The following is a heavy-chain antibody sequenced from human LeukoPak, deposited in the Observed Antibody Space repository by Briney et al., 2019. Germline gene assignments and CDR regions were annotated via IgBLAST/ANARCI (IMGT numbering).Heavy chain of an antibody. J-gene: IGHJ3*02. CDR3: AITDAFDI. CDR1: GFTFSSYS. Sequence: GGSLRLSCAASGFTFSSYSMNWVRQAQGEGLEWVSSISSSSSYIYYADSVRGRFTISRDNAKNSLYLQMNSLRAEDTAVYYCAITDAFDIWGQGTMVTVSS. CDR2: ISSSSSYI. V-gene: IGHV3-21*01.